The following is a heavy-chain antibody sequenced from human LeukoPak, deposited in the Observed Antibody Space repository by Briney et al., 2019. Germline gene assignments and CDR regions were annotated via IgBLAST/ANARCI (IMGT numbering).Heavy chain of an antibody. CDR3: AKGNSIAVSAFFDY. CDR1: GFTFDDYT. V-gene: IGHV3-43*01. Sequence: GGSLRLFCAASGFTFDDYTMSWVRQAPGKGLEWVALISWDGDNTYYADSVKGRFTISRDNSKNSLYLQMNSLRTEDTALYYCAKGNSIAVSAFFDYWGQGTLVTVSS. J-gene: IGHJ4*02. CDR2: ISWDGDNT. D-gene: IGHD6-19*01.